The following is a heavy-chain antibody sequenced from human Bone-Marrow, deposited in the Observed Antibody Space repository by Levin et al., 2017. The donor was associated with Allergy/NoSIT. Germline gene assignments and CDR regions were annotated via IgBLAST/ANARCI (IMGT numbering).Heavy chain of an antibody. Sequence: GESLKISCTGSGFTFSRDSMNWVRQAPGKGLEWVSYISSGVITIYYADSVKGRFTISRDNAKNSLYLQMNSLRAEDTGVYYCARGAELDPWGQGTLVTVSS. V-gene: IGHV3-48*01. J-gene: IGHJ5*02. CDR1: GFTFSRDS. CDR3: ARGAELDP. CDR2: ISSGVITI.